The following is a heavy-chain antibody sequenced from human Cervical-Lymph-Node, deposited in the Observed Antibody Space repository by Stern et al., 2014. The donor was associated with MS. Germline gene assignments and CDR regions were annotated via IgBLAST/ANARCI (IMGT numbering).Heavy chain of an antibody. V-gene: IGHV4-31*03. J-gene: IGHJ5*02. D-gene: IGHD3-10*01. CDR2: ISNSGKT. CDR3: ARGRGVLVVSWFDI. CDR1: GDSFSSDNYF. Sequence: QVQLQESGPGLVKPSQTLSLTCSVSGDSFSSDNYFWNWIRQHPGKDLEWIGSISNSGKTYYNPSLKSRVLISVDTSKNQVFLRLDSVAAADTAVYFCARGRGVLVVSWFDIWGQGIQATVSS.